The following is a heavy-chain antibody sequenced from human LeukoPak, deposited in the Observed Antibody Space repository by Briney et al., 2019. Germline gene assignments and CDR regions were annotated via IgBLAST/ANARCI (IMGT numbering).Heavy chain of an antibody. J-gene: IGHJ4*02. V-gene: IGHV4-59*12. CDR3: ARGGWELQPFDY. CDR1: DDSISDYY. Sequence: PSETLSLTCTVSDDSISDYYRGWIRQPPGKGLEWIGYIYYSGSTNYNPSLKSRVTISVDTSKNQFSLKLSSVTAADTAVYYCARGGWELQPFDYWGQGTLVTVSS. CDR2: IYYSGST. D-gene: IGHD1-26*01.